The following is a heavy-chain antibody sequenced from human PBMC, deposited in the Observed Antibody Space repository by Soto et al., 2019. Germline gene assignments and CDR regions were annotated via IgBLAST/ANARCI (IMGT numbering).Heavy chain of an antibody. CDR3: AKESSGYNYGFYNYFDY. CDR2: ISSGGTYT. Sequence: PGGSLRLSCAASGFTFSNYAMTWVRQAPGKGLEWVSAISSGGTYTDYADSVKGRFTLSRDNSKNMVYLQINSLRAEDTAVYHWAKESSGYNYGFYNYFDYWGQGTLVTVSS. J-gene: IGHJ4*02. CDR1: GFTFSNYA. V-gene: IGHV3-23*01. D-gene: IGHD5-18*01.